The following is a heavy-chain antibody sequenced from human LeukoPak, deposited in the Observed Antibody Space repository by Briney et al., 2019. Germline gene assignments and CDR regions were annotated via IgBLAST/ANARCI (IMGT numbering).Heavy chain of an antibody. Sequence: PGGSLRLSCAASGFTLDDYGMSWVRQAPGKGLEWVSGINWNGGSTGHADSVKGRFTISRDNAKNSLYLQMNSLRAEDTALYYCARDPGYSYGYVPGYFDYWGQGTLVTVSS. CDR2: INWNGGST. CDR1: GFTLDDYG. J-gene: IGHJ4*02. D-gene: IGHD5-18*01. V-gene: IGHV3-20*04. CDR3: ARDPGYSYGYVPGYFDY.